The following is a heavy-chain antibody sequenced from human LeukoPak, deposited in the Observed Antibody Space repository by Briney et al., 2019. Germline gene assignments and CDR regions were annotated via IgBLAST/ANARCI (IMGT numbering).Heavy chain of an antibody. D-gene: IGHD3-10*01. CDR1: GFTFSSYW. CDR3: ARGRVYFDY. Sequence: GGSLRLSCAASGFTFSSYWMSWVRQAPGEGLEWVANIKQDGSEKYYVDSVKGRFTISRDNSKNTLYLQMNSLRAEDTAVYYCARGRVYFDYWGQGTLVTVSS. J-gene: IGHJ4*02. V-gene: IGHV3-7*01. CDR2: IKQDGSEK.